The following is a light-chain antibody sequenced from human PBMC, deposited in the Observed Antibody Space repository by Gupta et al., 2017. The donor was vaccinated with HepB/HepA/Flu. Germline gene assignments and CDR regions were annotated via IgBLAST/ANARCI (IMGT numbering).Light chain of an antibody. Sequence: EIVMTQSPATLSVSPGERATLSCRASQSISSNLAWYQLIPGQAPRLIIFGASTRATGVPARFSGSGSGTEFTLTISSLQSEDFAVYYCQQYKIRPLTFGGGTKVEIK. J-gene: IGKJ4*01. CDR3: QQYKIRPLT. CDR2: GAS. V-gene: IGKV3-15*01. CDR1: QSISSN.